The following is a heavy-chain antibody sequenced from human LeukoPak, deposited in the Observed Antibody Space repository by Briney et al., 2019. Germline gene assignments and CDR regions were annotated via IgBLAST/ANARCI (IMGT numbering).Heavy chain of an antibody. Sequence: SETPSLTCTVSGGSISSSSYYWGWIRQHPGRGLEWIGYIYYSGSTYYNPSLKSRVTISVDTSKNQFSLKLSSVTAADTAVYYCASSRRGTTGDPPVRWFDPWGQGTLVTVSS. V-gene: IGHV4-39*07. CDR2: IYYSGST. CDR1: GGSISSSSYY. CDR3: ASSRRGTTGDPPVRWFDP. D-gene: IGHD1-7*01. J-gene: IGHJ5*02.